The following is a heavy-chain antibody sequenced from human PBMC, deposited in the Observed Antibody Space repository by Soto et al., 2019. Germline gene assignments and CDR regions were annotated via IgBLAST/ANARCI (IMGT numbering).Heavy chain of an antibody. D-gene: IGHD3-22*01. CDR2: IKKDGSEK. V-gene: IGHV3-7*01. CDR3: ESGNDTPDAFNI. Sequence: EVQLVESGGGLVQPGGSLRLSCAATGFTFSSYWMSWVRQAPGKGLEWVANIKKDGSEKYYVDSVKGRFNISRDNAKNSLYLQMNSLRAEDTAVYYCESGNDTPDAFNIWGEGTMVTVSS. J-gene: IGHJ3*02. CDR1: GFTFSSYW.